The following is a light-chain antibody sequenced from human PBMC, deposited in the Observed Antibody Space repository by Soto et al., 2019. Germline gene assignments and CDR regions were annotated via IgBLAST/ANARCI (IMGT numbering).Light chain of an antibody. Sequence: DIKMTQSPSALSASVGDRVTIICRASQSISSWLAWYQQKPGKAPKLLIYDASSLESGVPSMFSGSGSGTEFTLTISSLQPDDFATYYCQQYNSYSFGQGTKVDI. J-gene: IGKJ1*01. CDR1: QSISSW. V-gene: IGKV1-5*02. CDR2: DAS. CDR3: QQYNSYS.